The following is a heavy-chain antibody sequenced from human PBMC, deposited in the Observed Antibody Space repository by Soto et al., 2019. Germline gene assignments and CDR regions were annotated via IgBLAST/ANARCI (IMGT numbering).Heavy chain of an antibody. V-gene: IGHV4-59*01. CDR3: AIDMHAGFTHYFDP. CDR1: GASISGFY. Sequence: SETLSLTWTVSGASISGFYWSWIRKSAGKGLEWIAYTAYTGNTNYNPSLKSRVTISMDTTKNQLSLKLTSMTAADTAVYYCAIDMHAGFTHYFDPCGQETLVTVSS. D-gene: IGHD1-26*01. CDR2: TAYTGNT. J-gene: IGHJ5*02.